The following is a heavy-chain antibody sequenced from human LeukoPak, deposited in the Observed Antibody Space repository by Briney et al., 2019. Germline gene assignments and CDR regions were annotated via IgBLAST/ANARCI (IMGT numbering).Heavy chain of an antibody. CDR1: GFTFSSDW. CDR3: ARVQDGPRFDP. D-gene: IGHD5-24*01. CDR2: INSDGRTT. J-gene: IGHJ5*02. Sequence: GGSLRLSCSASGFTFSSDWMHWVRQAPGKGLVWVARINSDGRTTTYADSVKGRFTISRDNARNTLYLQMSSLSAEDTAVYFCARVQDGPRFDPWGQGTLVTVSS. V-gene: IGHV3-74*01.